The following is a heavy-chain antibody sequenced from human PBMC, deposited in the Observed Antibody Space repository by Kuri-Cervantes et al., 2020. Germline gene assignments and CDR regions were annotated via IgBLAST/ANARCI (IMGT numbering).Heavy chain of an antibody. Sequence: SVKVSCKASGGTFSSYAISWVRQAPGQGLEWMGGIIPIFGTANYAQKFQGRVTITAGESTSTAYMELSSLRSEDTAVYYCARDGRNILTGTENWFDPWGQGTLVTVSS. D-gene: IGHD3-9*01. CDR3: ARDGRNILTGTENWFDP. CDR1: GGTFSSYA. J-gene: IGHJ5*02. CDR2: IIPIFGTA. V-gene: IGHV1-69*13.